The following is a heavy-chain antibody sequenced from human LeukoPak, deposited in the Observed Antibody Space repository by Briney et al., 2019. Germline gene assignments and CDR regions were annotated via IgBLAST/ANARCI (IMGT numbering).Heavy chain of an antibody. CDR1: GFTFSGYY. D-gene: IGHD6-19*01. J-gene: IGHJ5*02. Sequence: GGSLRLSCAASGFTFSGYYMSWVRQAPGMGLEWVATIKEDGSEKYYVDSVKGRFTISRDNAKNSLYLQMNSLRAEDTAVYHCARDKYSSGWFDPWGQGTLVTVSS. CDR3: ARDKYSSGWFDP. CDR2: IKEDGSEK. V-gene: IGHV3-7*01.